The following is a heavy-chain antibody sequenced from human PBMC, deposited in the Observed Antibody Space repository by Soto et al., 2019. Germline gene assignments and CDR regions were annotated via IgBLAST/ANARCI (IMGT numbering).Heavy chain of an antibody. CDR2: ISYDGTNK. J-gene: IGHJ4*02. CDR1: GFTFSSYA. V-gene: IGHV3-30-3*01. CDR3: AREAIFGVVSRVLDS. Sequence: GGSLRLSCAASGFTFSSYAVHWVRQAPGKGLEWVAVISYDGTNKYYVDSVKGRFTISRDNAENSLYLQMNSLRDEDTAVYYCAREAIFGVVSRVLDSWGQGTLVTVSS. D-gene: IGHD3-3*01.